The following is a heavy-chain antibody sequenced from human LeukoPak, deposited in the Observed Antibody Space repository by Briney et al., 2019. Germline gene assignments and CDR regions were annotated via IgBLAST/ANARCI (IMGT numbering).Heavy chain of an antibody. D-gene: IGHD6-19*01. CDR2: ISAYNGNT. CDR1: GYTFTSYG. V-gene: IGHV1-18*01. J-gene: IGHJ6*02. Sequence: ASVKVSCKASGYTFTSYGISWVRQAPGQGLEWMGWISAYNGNTNYAQKLQGRVTMTTDTSTSTAYMELRSLRSDDTAVYYCARGREAVAGSIKYSYGMDVWGQGTTVTVSS. CDR3: ARGREAVAGSIKYSYGMDV.